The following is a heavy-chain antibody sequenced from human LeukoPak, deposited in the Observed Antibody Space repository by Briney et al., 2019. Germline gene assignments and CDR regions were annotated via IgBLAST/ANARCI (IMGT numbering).Heavy chain of an antibody. J-gene: IGHJ4*02. Sequence: SETLSLTCTVSGGSISSSSYYWGWIRQPPGKGLEWIGSIYYSGSTYDNPSLKSRVTISVDTSKNQFSLKLSSVTAADTAVYYCARGGFYDSSGYYDDYWGQGTLVTVSS. V-gene: IGHV4-39*07. CDR3: ARGGFYDSSGYYDDY. CDR2: IYYSGST. D-gene: IGHD3-22*01. CDR1: GGSISSSSYY.